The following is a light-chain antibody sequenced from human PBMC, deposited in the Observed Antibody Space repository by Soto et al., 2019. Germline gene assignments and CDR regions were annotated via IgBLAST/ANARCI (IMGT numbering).Light chain of an antibody. J-gene: IGLJ1*01. CDR3: TSYTSSSALQV. Sequence: QSVLTQPASVSGSPGQSISISCTGPSSDVGDYISVSWFQQHPGKAPKLMIYEVSNRPSGVSNRFSGSKSANTASLTISGLQAEDEADYYCTSYTSSSALQVFGTGTNVTVL. CDR1: SSDVGDYIS. CDR2: EVS. V-gene: IGLV2-14*01.